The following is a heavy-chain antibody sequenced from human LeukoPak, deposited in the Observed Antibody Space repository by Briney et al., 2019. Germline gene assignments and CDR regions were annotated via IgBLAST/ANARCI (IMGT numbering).Heavy chain of an antibody. CDR1: GYSISSSTW. Sequence: SDTLSLTCAVSGYSISSSTWWGWIRQPPGKGLEWIGYIYYSGSIYYNPSLKSRVTMSVDTSQNQFSLKLRSVTAVDTAVYYCAKLGYCRTTTCSGAFDYWGQGTLVTVSS. D-gene: IGHD2-2*03. J-gene: IGHJ4*02. CDR2: IYYSGSI. V-gene: IGHV4-28*05. CDR3: AKLGYCRTTTCSGAFDY.